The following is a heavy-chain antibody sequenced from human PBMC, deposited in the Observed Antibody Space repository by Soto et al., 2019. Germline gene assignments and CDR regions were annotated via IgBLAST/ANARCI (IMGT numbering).Heavy chain of an antibody. CDR3: AKGRYDFWSPYYFDS. J-gene: IGHJ4*02. Sequence: PWGSLRLSCVGTGLNFYDFAIHFVRQSPWKCLEWVSGITWNSRVLAYADSVKGRFTISRDNARNSLYLQMDSLRDEDTALYYCAKGRYDFWSPYYFDSWGQGTLVTVSS. CDR2: ITWNSRVL. D-gene: IGHD3-3*01. V-gene: IGHV3-9*01. CDR1: GLNFYDFA.